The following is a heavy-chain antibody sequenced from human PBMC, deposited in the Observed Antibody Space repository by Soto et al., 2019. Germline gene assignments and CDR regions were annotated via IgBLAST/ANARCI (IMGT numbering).Heavy chain of an antibody. Sequence: QVQLVQSGAEVKKPGASVKVSCKASGYTFTGYYMHWVRQAPGQGLEGMGWINPNSGGTNYAQKFQGRVTMTRDTSISTAYMELSRLRSDDTAVYYCARDREYCSGGSCFDFDYWGQGTLVTVSS. J-gene: IGHJ4*02. V-gene: IGHV1-2*02. CDR3: ARDREYCSGGSCFDFDY. D-gene: IGHD2-15*01. CDR1: GYTFTGYY. CDR2: INPNSGGT.